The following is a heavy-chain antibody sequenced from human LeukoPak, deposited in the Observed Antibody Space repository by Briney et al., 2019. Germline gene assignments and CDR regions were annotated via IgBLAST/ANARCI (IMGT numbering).Heavy chain of an antibody. J-gene: IGHJ6*02. CDR2: ISAYNDNT. CDR1: GYTFTSYD. Sequence: ASVTVSSTASGYTFTSYDFSWVRQAPGQGLEWVGWISAYNDNTNYAQKFQGRVTMTTDTSTSTAYMELRSLRSDDTAVYYCAREYKTMIGGYYYYGMDVWGQGTTVAVSS. D-gene: IGHD3-22*01. CDR3: AREYKTMIGGYYYYGMDV. V-gene: IGHV1-18*01.